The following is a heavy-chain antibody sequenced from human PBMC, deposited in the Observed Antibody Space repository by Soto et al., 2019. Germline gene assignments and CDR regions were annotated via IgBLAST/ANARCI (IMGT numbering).Heavy chain of an antibody. J-gene: IGHJ6*02. CDR1: RFTFSTFA. V-gene: IGHV3-23*01. CDR3: AKRGITIFGVVTNYYSGVDV. D-gene: IGHD3-3*01. CDR2: ISGSGGFT. Sequence: EAQLLESGGGLVQPGGSLILSCDASRFTFSTFAMSWVRQAPGQGLEWVSVISGSGGFTYYADSVKGRFTISRDNSKNTLFLQMNRLRVEDTAVYYCAKRGITIFGVVTNYYSGVDVWGQGTTVTVSS.